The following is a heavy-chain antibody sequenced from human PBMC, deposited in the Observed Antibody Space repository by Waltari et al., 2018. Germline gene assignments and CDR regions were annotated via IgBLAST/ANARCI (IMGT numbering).Heavy chain of an antibody. CDR1: GATFSSYT. D-gene: IGHD6-6*01. CDR2: IIPILGIA. V-gene: IGHV1-69*02. J-gene: IGHJ6*02. Sequence: QVQLVQSGAEVTTPGSSVTVSCKASGATFSSYTISWVRQAPGQGLEWMGRIIPILGIANYAQKFQGRVTITADKSTSTAYMELSSLRAEDTAVYYCARGVSSSDVWGQGTTVTVSS. CDR3: ARGVSSSDV.